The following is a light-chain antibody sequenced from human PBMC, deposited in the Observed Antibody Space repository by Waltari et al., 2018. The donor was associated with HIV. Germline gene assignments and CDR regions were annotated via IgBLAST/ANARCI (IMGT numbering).Light chain of an antibody. V-gene: IGLV6-57*03. CDR2: EDY. J-gene: IGLJ1*01. CDR1: SASIASNH. Sequence: NFMLTQPHSVSESPGKTVTISCARSSASIASNHVQWYQQRPGSAPTPVIYEDYQRPSGVPDRFSGSIDSSSNSASLTISELKTEDEADYYCQSYDSTNPCIFGTGTRVTVL. CDR3: QSYDSTNPCI.